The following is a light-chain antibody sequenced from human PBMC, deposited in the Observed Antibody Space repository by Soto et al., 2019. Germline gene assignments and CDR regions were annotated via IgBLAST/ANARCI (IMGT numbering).Light chain of an antibody. CDR3: SSYTSGSTPYV. CDR1: SSDVGAYVY. Sequence: QSVLTQPASVSGSPGQSITISCTGTSSDVGAYVYVSWYQQYPGKAPKLMIYDVTDRPSGVSDRFFGSKSGNTASLTISGLQAEDEADYYCSSYTSGSTPYVFGTGTKLTVL. J-gene: IGLJ1*01. CDR2: DVT. V-gene: IGLV2-14*03.